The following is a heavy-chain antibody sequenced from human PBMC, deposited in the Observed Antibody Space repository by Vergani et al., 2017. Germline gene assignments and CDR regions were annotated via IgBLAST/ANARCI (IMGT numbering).Heavy chain of an antibody. V-gene: IGHV1-2*02. CDR3: ARGYQKTSPPPHY. CDR2: INPNSGGT. D-gene: IGHD2-2*01. J-gene: IGHJ4*02. CDR1: GGTFSSYA. Sequence: QVQLVQSGAEVKKPGSSVKVSCKASGGTFSSYAISWVRQAPGQGLEWMGWINPNSGGTNYAQKFQGRVTMTRDTSISTAYMELSRLRSDDTAVYYCARGYQKTSPPPHYWGQGTLVTVSS.